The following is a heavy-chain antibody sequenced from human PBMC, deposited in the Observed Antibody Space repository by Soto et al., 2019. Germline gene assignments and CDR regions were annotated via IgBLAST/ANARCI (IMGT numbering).Heavy chain of an antibody. CDR1: GGSISSYY. CDR3: ARGYYDSSGPQPTELSYFDY. J-gene: IGHJ4*02. CDR2: IYYSGST. V-gene: IGHV4-59*08. D-gene: IGHD3-22*01. Sequence: SETLSLTCTVSGGSISSYYWSWIRQPPGKGLEWIGYIYYSGSTNYNPSLKSRVTISVDTSKNQFSLKLSSVTAADTAVYYCARGYYDSSGPQPTELSYFDYWGQGTLVTVSS.